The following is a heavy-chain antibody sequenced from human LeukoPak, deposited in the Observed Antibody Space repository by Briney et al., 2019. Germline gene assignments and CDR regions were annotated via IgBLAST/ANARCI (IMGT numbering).Heavy chain of an antibody. J-gene: IGHJ6*04. V-gene: IGHV3-30*04. CDR2: ISYDGSNK. CDR3: ARQGLLWFGVPGGHYGMDV. Sequence: PGRSLRLSCAASGFTFSSYAMHWVRQAPGKGLEWVAVISYDGSNKYYADSVKGRFTISRDNSKNTLYLQMNSLRAEDTAVCYCARQGLLWFGVPGGHYGMDVWGKGTTVTVSS. D-gene: IGHD3-10*01. CDR1: GFTFSSYA.